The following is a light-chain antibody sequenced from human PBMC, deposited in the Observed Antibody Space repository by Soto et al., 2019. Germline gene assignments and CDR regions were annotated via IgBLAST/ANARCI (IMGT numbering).Light chain of an antibody. CDR1: QSINSN. CDR3: QQYNNWPPWWT. Sequence: EIVLTQSPATLSVSPGERATLSCRASQSINSNLAWYQQKPGQAPRLLIYGASTRATGIPARFSGSGPGTDFTLTISSLQSEDFAVYYCQQYNNWPPWWTFGQGTKVDIK. V-gene: IGKV3D-15*01. J-gene: IGKJ1*01. CDR2: GAS.